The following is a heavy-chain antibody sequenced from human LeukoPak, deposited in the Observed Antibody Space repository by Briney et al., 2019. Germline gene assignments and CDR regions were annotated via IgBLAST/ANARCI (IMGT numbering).Heavy chain of an antibody. Sequence: LSLTCAVYGGSFSGYYWSWIRQPPGKGLEWVSYISSSGSTIYYADSVKGRFTISRDNAKNSLYLQMNSLRAEDTAVYYCARDSKPLGYCSGGSCYLTPLDYWGQGTLVTVSS. CDR3: ARDSKPLGYCSGGSCYLTPLDY. CDR1: GGSFSGYY. J-gene: IGHJ4*02. V-gene: IGHV3-11*04. CDR2: ISSSGSTI. D-gene: IGHD2-15*01.